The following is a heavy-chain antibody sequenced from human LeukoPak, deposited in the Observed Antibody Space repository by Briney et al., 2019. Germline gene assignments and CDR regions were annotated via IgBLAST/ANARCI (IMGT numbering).Heavy chain of an antibody. CDR3: AKVVGTGATPTDY. V-gene: IGHV3-23*01. CDR2: ISASGANT. J-gene: IGHJ4*02. CDR1: GFIFSTYA. D-gene: IGHD1-1*01. Sequence: PGGSLRLSCAASGFIFSTYAMTWVRQAPGKGLEWVSVISASGANTDYAGSVKGRFTISRDNSKNTVSLQMNSLRAEDTAIYYCAKVVGTGATPTDYWGQGTRVTVSS.